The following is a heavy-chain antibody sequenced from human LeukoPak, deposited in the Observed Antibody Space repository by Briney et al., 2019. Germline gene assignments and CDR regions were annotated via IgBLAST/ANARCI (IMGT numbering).Heavy chain of an antibody. Sequence: PSETLSLTCTVSGGSISSSSYYWGWIRQPPGKGLEWIGSIYYSGSTYYNPSLKSRVTISVDRSKNQFSLKLSSVTAADTAVYYCARDNARGYSYVGAFDYWGQGTLVTVSS. CDR3: ARDNARGYSYVGAFDY. D-gene: IGHD5-18*01. J-gene: IGHJ4*02. CDR2: IYYSGST. CDR1: GGSISSSSYY. V-gene: IGHV4-39*07.